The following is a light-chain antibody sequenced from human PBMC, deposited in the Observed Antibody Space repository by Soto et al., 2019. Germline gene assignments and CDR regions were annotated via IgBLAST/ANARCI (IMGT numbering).Light chain of an antibody. J-gene: IGKJ1*01. V-gene: IGKV1-5*03. Sequence: DIQITQSPSTLSASVGDRVTITCRASQSISSWLAWYQQKPGKAPKLLIYKAASLESGVPSRFSGSGSGTEFTLTIGSLQTDDFATYYCQQYNYYSRTVGQGTKGDIK. CDR1: QSISSW. CDR3: QQYNYYSRT. CDR2: KAA.